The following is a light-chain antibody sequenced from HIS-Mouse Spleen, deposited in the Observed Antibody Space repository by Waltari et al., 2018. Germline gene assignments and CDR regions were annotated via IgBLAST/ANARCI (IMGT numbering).Light chain of an antibody. V-gene: IGLV3-10*01. CDR2: EDS. CDR3: YSTDSSGNHRV. CDR1: ALPKKY. Sequence: SYELTQPPSVSVSPGQTARITCSGDALPKKYAYWYQQKSGQAPVLVIDEDSKRPSGIPGGFSGSSSGTMATVTISGAQVEDEADYYCYSTDSSGNHRVFGGGTKLTVL. J-gene: IGLJ2*01.